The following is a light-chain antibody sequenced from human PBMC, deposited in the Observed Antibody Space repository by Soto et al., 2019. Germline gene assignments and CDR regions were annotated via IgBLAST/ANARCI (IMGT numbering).Light chain of an antibody. V-gene: IGKV3-20*01. CDR1: QGIGNT. CDR2: GAS. J-gene: IGKJ1*01. CDR3: QQYGSSGT. Sequence: EIVITQSPATLSVSPGEGATLSCRASQGIGNTLAWYQQKPGRAPRLLIYGASSRAAGIPDRFSGSGSGTDFTLTISRLEPEDFAVYYCQQYGSSGTVGQGTKVDIK.